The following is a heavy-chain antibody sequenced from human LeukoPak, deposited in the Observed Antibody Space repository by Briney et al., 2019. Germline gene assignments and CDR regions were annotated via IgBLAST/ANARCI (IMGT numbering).Heavy chain of an antibody. CDR1: GFTFSSYW. J-gene: IGHJ4*02. V-gene: IGHV3-74*01. D-gene: IGHD3-22*01. CDR2: INSDGSST. Sequence: QPGGSLRLSCAASGFTFSSYWMHWVRQAPGKGLVWVSRINSDGSSTSYADSVKGRFTISRDNAKNTLYLQMNSLRAEDTAVYYCARDGKLYYDSSGYELGYWGQGTLVTVSS. CDR3: ARDGKLYYDSSGYELGY.